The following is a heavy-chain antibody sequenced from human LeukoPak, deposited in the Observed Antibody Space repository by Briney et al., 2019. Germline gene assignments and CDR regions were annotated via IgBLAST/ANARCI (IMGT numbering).Heavy chain of an antibody. D-gene: IGHD3-10*01. CDR1: GYTLTELS. CDR3: ASSAWFGELSRIDAFDI. CDR2: FDPEDGET. V-gene: IGHV1-24*01. Sequence: ASVKVSCKVSGYTLTELSMHWVRQAPGKGLEWMGGFDPEDGETIYAQKFQGRVTMTEDTSTDTAYMELSSLRSEDTAVYYCASSAWFGELSRIDAFDIWGQGTMVTVSS. J-gene: IGHJ3*02.